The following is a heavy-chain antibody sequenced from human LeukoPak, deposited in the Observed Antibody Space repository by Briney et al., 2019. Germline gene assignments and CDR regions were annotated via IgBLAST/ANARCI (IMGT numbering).Heavy chain of an antibody. V-gene: IGHV4-34*01. CDR2: INHSGST. Sequence: SETLSLTCAVYGGSFSGYYWSWIRQPPGKGLEWIGEINHSGSTNYNPSLKSRATISVDTSKNQFFLNLTSVTAADTAVYYCARERVDIAMGFDYWGQGSLVIVSS. CDR3: ARERVDIAMGFDY. CDR1: GGSFSGYY. J-gene: IGHJ4*02. D-gene: IGHD5-18*01.